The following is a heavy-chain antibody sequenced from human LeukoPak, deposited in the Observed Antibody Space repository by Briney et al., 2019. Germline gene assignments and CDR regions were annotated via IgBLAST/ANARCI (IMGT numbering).Heavy chain of an antibody. D-gene: IGHD4-17*01. V-gene: IGHV4-59*01. CDR3: ARHPIRYNYYMDV. J-gene: IGHJ6*03. CDR1: GGSISSYY. Sequence: KTSETLSLTCTVSGGSISSYYWSWIRQPPGKGLEWIGYIYYSGSTNYNPSLKSRVTISVDTSKNQFSLKLSSVTAADTAVYYCARHPIRYNYYMDVWGKGTTVTVSS. CDR2: IYYSGST.